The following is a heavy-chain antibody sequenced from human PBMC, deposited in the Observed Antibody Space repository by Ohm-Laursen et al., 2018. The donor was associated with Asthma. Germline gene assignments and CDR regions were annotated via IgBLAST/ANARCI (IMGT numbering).Heavy chain of an antibody. J-gene: IGHJ5*02. D-gene: IGHD2/OR15-2a*01. Sequence: TLSLTCTVSGGSISSGGYYWSWIRQHPGKGLEWIGYIYYSGSTYYNPSLKSRVSISVDTSKNQFSLSLNSASAADTAVYYCARGVVSRTTPNWFDPWGQGTLVTVSS. CDR1: GGSISSGGYY. CDR3: ARGVVSRTTPNWFDP. V-gene: IGHV4-31*03. CDR2: IYYSGST.